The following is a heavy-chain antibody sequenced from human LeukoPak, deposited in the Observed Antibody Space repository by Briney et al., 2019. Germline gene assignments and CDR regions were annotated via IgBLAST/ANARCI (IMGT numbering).Heavy chain of an antibody. CDR2: IIPLLGIA. Sequence: SVTVSFTASGGTFTSYAISWVRQAPGQGLEWMGRIIPLLGIANYAQKFQGRVTITADKSTSTAYMELSSLRSEDTAVYYCASQREGMVDTAMVTGHIDYWGQGTLVTVYS. D-gene: IGHD5-18*01. CDR3: ASQREGMVDTAMVTGHIDY. V-gene: IGHV1-69*04. CDR1: GGTFTSYA. J-gene: IGHJ4*02.